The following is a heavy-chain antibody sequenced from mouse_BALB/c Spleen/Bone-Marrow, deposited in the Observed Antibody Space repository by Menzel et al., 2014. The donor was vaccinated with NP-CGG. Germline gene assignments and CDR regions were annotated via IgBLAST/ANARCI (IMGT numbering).Heavy chain of an antibody. CDR3: ACLGRFAY. Sequence: ESGPGLVTPSQSLFLTCTVTCYSITSDYAWNWIRQFPGNKLGWMGYISYSGSTSYNPSLKSRISITRDTSKNQFFLQLNSVTTEDTATYSCACLGRFAYWRQGTLVTVSA. CDR1: CYSITSDYA. J-gene: IGHJ3*01. CDR2: ISYSGST. V-gene: IGHV3-2*02.